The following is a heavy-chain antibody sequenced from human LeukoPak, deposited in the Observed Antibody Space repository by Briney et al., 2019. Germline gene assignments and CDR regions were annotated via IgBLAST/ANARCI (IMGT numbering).Heavy chain of an antibody. Sequence: GESLKISCKGSGYSFTSYWIGWVRQMPGKGLEWMGTIYPGDSDTRYSPSFQGQVTISADKSISTAYLQWSSLKASDTAMYYCARLGRYCSSTSCYTPYYFDYWGQGTLVTVSS. J-gene: IGHJ4*02. CDR1: GYSFTSYW. D-gene: IGHD2-2*02. V-gene: IGHV5-51*01. CDR3: ARLGRYCSSTSCYTPYYFDY. CDR2: IYPGDSDT.